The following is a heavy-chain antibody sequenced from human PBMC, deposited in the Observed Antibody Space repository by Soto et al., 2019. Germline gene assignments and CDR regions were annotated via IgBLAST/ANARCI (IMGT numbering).Heavy chain of an antibody. CDR3: ARREGYCSGGSCYSRYYGMDV. CDR1: GFTFSSYW. J-gene: IGHJ6*02. CDR2: IKQDGREN. Sequence: EVQLVESGGGLVQPGGSLRLSCAASGFTFSSYWMSWVRQAPGKGLEWVANIKQDGRENYYVDSVKGRFTVSRDNAKNSLYLQMNSLRAEDTAVYYCARREGYCSGGSCYSRYYGMDVWGQGTTVTVSS. D-gene: IGHD2-15*01. V-gene: IGHV3-7*05.